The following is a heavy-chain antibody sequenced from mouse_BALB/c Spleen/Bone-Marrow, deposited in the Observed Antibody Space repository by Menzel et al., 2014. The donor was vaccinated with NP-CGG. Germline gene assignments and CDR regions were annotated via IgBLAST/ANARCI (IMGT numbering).Heavy chain of an antibody. D-gene: IGHD2-4*01. Sequence: VQLQQSGAELVKPGASVKLSCTASDFNIKDTYMHWVKQRPEQGLEWIGRIDPANGNTKYDPKFQGKATITADTSSNTAYLQLSSLTSEDTAVYYCALYYDYDVGYWGQGTTLTVSS. CDR1: DFNIKDTY. V-gene: IGHV14-3*02. CDR2: IDPANGNT. CDR3: ALYYDYDVGY. J-gene: IGHJ2*01.